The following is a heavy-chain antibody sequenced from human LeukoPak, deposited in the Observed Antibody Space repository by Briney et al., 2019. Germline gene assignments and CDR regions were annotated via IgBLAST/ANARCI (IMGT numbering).Heavy chain of an antibody. D-gene: IGHD3-3*01. CDR2: ISSSSSYI. V-gene: IGHV3-21*01. CDR3: ARNRGQTKYDFWGGYYTGSFDY. J-gene: IGHJ4*02. CDR1: GFTFSSYS. Sequence: PGGSLRLSCAASGFTFSSYSMNWVRQAPGKGLEWVSSISSSSSYIYYADSVKGRFTISRDNAKNSLYLQMNSLRAEDTAVYYCARNRGQTKYDFWGGYYTGSFDYWGQGTLVTVSS.